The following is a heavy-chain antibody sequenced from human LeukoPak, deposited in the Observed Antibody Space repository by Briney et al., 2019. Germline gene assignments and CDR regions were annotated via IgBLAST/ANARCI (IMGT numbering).Heavy chain of an antibody. CDR1: GYTFTSYY. CDR2: INPSGGST. D-gene: IGHD1-26*01. J-gene: IGHJ5*02. CDR3: ARTGWDQTGWFDP. Sequence: ASVKVSCKASGYTFTSYYMHWVRQAPGQGLEWMGIINPSGGSTSYAQKFQGRVTVTRDTSTSTVYMELSSLRSEDTAVYYCARTGWDQTGWFDPWGQGTLVTVSS. V-gene: IGHV1-46*01.